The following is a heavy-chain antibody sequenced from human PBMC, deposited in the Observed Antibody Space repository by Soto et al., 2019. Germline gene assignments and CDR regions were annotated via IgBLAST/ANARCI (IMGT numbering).Heavy chain of an antibody. V-gene: IGHV3-23*01. D-gene: IGHD2-15*01. CDR1: GLTFRNFA. CDR3: ASLYCSGGSCEADAFDV. J-gene: IGHJ3*01. Sequence: EAQLSESGGGLIQPGGSLRLSCVASGLTFRNFAMNWVRQAPGKGLEWVSGTSGSGGSTSYGDSVKGRFIISRDNSKSTLYLQMKSLRVEDTAVYYCASLYCSGGSCEADAFDVWGPGTRVTVSS. CDR2: TSGSGGST.